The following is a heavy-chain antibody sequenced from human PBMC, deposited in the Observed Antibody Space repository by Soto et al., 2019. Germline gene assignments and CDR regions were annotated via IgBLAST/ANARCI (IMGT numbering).Heavy chain of an antibody. D-gene: IGHD6-19*01. CDR1: GFTFSSYG. CDR3: ARATWYSSGWYFDY. CDR2: IWYDGSNK. Sequence: GGSLRLSCAASGFTFSSYGMHWVRQAPGKGLEWVAVIWYDGSNKYYADSVKGRFTISRDNSKNTLYLQMNSLRAEDTAVYYCARATWYSSGWYFDYWGQGTLVTVSS. J-gene: IGHJ4*02. V-gene: IGHV3-33*01.